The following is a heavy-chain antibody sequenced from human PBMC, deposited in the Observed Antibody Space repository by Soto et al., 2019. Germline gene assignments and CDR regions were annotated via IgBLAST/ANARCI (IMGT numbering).Heavy chain of an antibody. J-gene: IGHJ6*02. CDR3: ARDPLSYYESSGYYVGYYYGMDV. D-gene: IGHD3-22*01. CDR1: GFTFSSYW. CDR2: INSDGSST. Sequence: EVQLVESGGGLVQPGGSLRLSCAASGFTFSSYWMHWVRQAPGKGLVWVSRINSDGSSTSYAESVKGRFTISRDNAKNTLYLQMNSLRADDTAVYYCARDPLSYYESSGYYVGYYYGMDVWGQGTTVTVSS. V-gene: IGHV3-74*01.